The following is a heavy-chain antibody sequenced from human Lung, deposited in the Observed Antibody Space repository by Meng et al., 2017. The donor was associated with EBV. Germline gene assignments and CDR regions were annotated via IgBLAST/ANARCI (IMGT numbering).Heavy chain of an antibody. CDR2: IYHSGST. J-gene: IGHJ5*02. CDR1: GGSIRFGDYY. Sequence: VQLQGSGPGLVKPSQTLSLTCTVSGGSIRFGDYYWSWIRQPPGKGLEWIGYIYHSGSTYYNPSLKSRVTISVDRSKNQFSLKRSSVTAADTAVYYCARVVAGRYNWFDPWGQGTLVTVSS. CDR3: ARVVAGRYNWFDP. D-gene: IGHD6-6*01. V-gene: IGHV4-31*03.